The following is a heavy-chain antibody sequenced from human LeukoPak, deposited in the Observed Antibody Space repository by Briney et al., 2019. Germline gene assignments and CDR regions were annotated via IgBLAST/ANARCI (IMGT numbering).Heavy chain of an antibody. D-gene: IGHD3-10*01. J-gene: IGHJ6*03. Sequence: SETLSLTCTVSGGAISIYYWSWIRQPPGKGLERRGYIYYSGCSNYNPSLKSRVTISVDTYQNQFSLKLSSVTAADTAVYYCARAAVRGGIPDYYYYYMDVWGKGTTVTVSS. CDR2: IYYSGCS. CDR3: ARAAVRGGIPDYYYYYMDV. V-gene: IGHV4-59*01. CDR1: GGAISIYY.